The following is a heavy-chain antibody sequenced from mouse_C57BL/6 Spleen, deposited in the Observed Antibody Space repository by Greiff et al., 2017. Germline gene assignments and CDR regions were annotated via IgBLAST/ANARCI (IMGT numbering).Heavy chain of an antibody. CDR3: ARGFSHYAMDY. CDR1: GYTFTSYW. Sequence: QVQLQQPGAELVMPGASVKLSCKASGYTFTSYWMHWVKQRPGQGLEWIGEIDPSASYTNYNQKFKGKSTLTVDKSSSTAYMQLSSLTSEDSAVYYCARGFSHYAMDYWGQGTSVTVSS. CDR2: IDPSASYT. J-gene: IGHJ4*01. V-gene: IGHV1-69*01.